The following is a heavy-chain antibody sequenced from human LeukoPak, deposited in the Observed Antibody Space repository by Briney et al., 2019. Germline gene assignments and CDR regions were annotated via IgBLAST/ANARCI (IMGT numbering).Heavy chain of an antibody. Sequence: GGSLRLSCAASGFIFSNHAMSWVRQTPGKGLEWVSSMDTGGGTYYAASVKGRFTISRDNSKNTLSLQLNSLRAEDTAVYYCAKDGMATISYYFDYWGQGALVTVSS. J-gene: IGHJ4*02. CDR3: AKDGMATISYYFDY. V-gene: IGHV3-23*01. D-gene: IGHD5-24*01. CDR2: MDTGGGT. CDR1: GFIFSNHA.